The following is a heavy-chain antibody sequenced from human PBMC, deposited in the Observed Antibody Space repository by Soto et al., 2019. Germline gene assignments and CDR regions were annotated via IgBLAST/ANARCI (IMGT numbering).Heavy chain of an antibody. CDR2: IYHSGST. CDR3: AREVIFYGTSRHCCGIDV. Sequence: SETLSLTCTVSGDSINNYYWSWIRQPPGKGLEWIGYIYHSGSTDYNPSLKSRVTISVDPSKTQFSLRLSSVTAADTAVDYCAREVIFYGTSRHCCGIDVWGRGPTVTVSS. D-gene: IGHD2-2*01. CDR1: GDSINNYY. J-gene: IGHJ6*02. V-gene: IGHV4-59*01.